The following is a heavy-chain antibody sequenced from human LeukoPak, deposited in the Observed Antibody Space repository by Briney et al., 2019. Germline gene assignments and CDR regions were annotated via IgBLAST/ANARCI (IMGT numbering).Heavy chain of an antibody. CDR2: ISTYSGDT. CDR3: ARAQSAIVGATTSFDS. J-gene: IGHJ4*02. D-gene: IGHD1-26*01. V-gene: IGHV1-18*01. Sequence: GASVKVSCKASGYTFTSFGISWVRQAPGQGLEWMGWISTYSGDTNYAQNLQGRITMTTDTSTSTAYMELTSLTSDDTAVYFCARAQSAIVGATTSFDSWGQGTLVTVSS. CDR1: GYTFTSFG.